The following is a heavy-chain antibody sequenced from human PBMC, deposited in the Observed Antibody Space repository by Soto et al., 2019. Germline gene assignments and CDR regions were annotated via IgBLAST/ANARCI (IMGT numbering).Heavy chain of an antibody. CDR2: ISSSSSTI. CDR1: GFTFSSYS. V-gene: IGHV3-48*01. D-gene: IGHD2-2*01. CDR3: ARGRYCSSTSCPRPHRFAL. J-gene: IGHJ5*02. Sequence: GGSLRLSCAASGFTFSSYSMNWVRQAPGKGLEWVSYISSSSSTIYYADSVKGRFTISRDNAKNSLYLQMNSLRAEDTAVYYCARGRYCSSTSCPRPHRFALWGQGTLVSVSS.